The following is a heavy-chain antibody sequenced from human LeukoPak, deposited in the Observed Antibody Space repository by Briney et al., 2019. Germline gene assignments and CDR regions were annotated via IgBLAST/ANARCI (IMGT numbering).Heavy chain of an antibody. CDR1: GGSISSSSYY. CDR2: IYYSGST. D-gene: IGHD6-13*01. V-gene: IGHV4-39*01. J-gene: IGHJ3*02. CDR3: ARSAYSSSPRAAFDI. Sequence: SEILSLTCTVSGGSISSSSYYWGWIRQPPGKGLEWIGSIYYSGSTYYNPSLKSRVTISVDTSKNQFSLKLSSVTAADTAVYYCARSAYSSSPRAAFDIWGQGTMVTVSS.